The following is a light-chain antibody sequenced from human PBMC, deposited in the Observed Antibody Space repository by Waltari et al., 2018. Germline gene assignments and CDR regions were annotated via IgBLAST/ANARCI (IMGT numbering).Light chain of an antibody. V-gene: IGKV1-33*01. CDR3: QQFDTLPLT. CDR2: DAS. CDR1: QAITNY. Sequence: DIQMTQSSSSLSASVGDRVTITCQASQAITNYLNWYQQKPGQAPNLLISDASNLEVGVPSRFSVSGSGTHFTFTINSLQPEDIASYYCQQFDTLPLTFGGGTKVEIK. J-gene: IGKJ4*01.